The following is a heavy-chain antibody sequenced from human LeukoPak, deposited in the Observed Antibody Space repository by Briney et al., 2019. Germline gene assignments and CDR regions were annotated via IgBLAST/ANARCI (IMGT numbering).Heavy chain of an antibody. J-gene: IGHJ4*02. CDR3: AKEYSGYDQYFDY. CDR1: GFTVSSNY. Sequence: GGSLRLSCAASGFTVSSNYMSWVRQAPGKGLEWVSVISGSGGSTYYADSVKGRFTISRDNSKNTLYLQMNSLRAEDTAVYYCAKEYSGYDQYFDYWGQGTLVTVSS. CDR2: ISGSGGST. D-gene: IGHD5-12*01. V-gene: IGHV3-23*01.